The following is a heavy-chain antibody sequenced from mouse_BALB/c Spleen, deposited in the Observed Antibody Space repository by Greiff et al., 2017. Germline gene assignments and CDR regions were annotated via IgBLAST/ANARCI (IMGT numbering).Heavy chain of an antibody. D-gene: IGHD1-1*01. CDR2: ISSGSSTI. Sequence: EVQLVESGGGLVQPGGSRKLSCAASGFTFSSFGMHWVRQAPEKGLEWVAYISSGSSTIYYADTVKGRFTISRDNPKNTLFLQMTSLRSEDTAMYYCAYTTDWYFDVWGAGTTVTVSS. V-gene: IGHV5-17*02. CDR3: AYTTDWYFDV. J-gene: IGHJ1*01. CDR1: GFTFSSFG.